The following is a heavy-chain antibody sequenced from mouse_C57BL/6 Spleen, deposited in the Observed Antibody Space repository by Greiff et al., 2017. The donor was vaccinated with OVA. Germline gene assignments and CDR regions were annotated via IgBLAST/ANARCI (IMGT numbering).Heavy chain of an antibody. CDR3: ARALDYFDY. Sequence: EVQRVESEGGLVQPGSSMKLSCTASGFTFSDYYMAWVRQVPEKGLEWVANINYDGSSTYYLDSLKSRFIISRDNAKNILYLQMSSLKSEDTATYYCARALDYFDYWGQGTTLTVSS. V-gene: IGHV5-16*01. CDR1: GFTFSDYY. J-gene: IGHJ2*01. CDR2: INYDGSST.